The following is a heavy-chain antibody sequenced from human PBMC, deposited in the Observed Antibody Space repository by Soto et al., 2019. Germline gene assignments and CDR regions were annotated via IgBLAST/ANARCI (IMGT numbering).Heavy chain of an antibody. J-gene: IGHJ4*02. Sequence: QVQLVQSGAEVKKPGASVRVSCKASGYTFTSYGISWVRHAPGQGLEGMGWISAYNGNTNYAQKLQGRVTMTPDTSTSTAYMELRSLRSHGPAVYSCARDRGSNALDYWGQGTLVTVSA. D-gene: IGHD3-16*01. CDR3: ARDRGSNALDY. CDR2: ISAYNGNT. V-gene: IGHV1-18*01. CDR1: GYTFTSYG.